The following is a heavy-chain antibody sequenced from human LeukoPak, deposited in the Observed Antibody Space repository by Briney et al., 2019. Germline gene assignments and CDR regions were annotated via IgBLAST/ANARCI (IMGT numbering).Heavy chain of an antibody. J-gene: IGHJ5*02. V-gene: IGHV3-74*01. CDR3: AREKRYNWFDP. CDR2: INTDGSST. CDR1: GFTFSNYW. Sequence: PGGSLRLSCAASGFTFSNYWMHWVRQASGKGLVWVSRINTDGSSTTYADSVKGRFTISRDNAKNTLYLQMNSLRAEDTAVYYCAREKRYNWFDPWGQGTLVTVSS.